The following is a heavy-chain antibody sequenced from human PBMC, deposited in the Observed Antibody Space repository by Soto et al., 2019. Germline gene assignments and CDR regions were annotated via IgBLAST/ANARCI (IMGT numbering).Heavy chain of an antibody. D-gene: IGHD1-26*01. Sequence: RGSLRLSCAVSGFTFRNYPMNWFRQAPDKGLQWVAVISYDGSNRDYADSVRGRFTISRDNSKNTLYLQMNSLRPEDTAVYYCAQLLGGSYAFEIWGQGTMVTVSS. J-gene: IGHJ3*02. CDR1: GFTFRNYP. V-gene: IGHV3-30-3*01. CDR3: AQLLGGSYAFEI. CDR2: ISYDGSNR.